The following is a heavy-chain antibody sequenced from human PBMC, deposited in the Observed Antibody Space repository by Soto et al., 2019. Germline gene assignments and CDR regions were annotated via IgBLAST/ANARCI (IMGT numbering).Heavy chain of an antibody. Sequence: PGGSLRLSCAASGFTFSSYWMHWVRQAPGKGLVWVSRINSDGSSTSYADSVKGRFTISRDNAKNTLYLQMNSLRAEDTAVYYCASSTIFGVVIGVWGQGTTVTVSS. CDR3: ASSTIFGVVIGV. V-gene: IGHV3-74*01. J-gene: IGHJ6*02. CDR2: INSDGSST. D-gene: IGHD3-3*01. CDR1: GFTFSSYW.